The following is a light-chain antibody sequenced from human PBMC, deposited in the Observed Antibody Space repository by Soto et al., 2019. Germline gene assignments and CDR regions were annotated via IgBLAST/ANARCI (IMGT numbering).Light chain of an antibody. J-gene: IGLJ1*01. CDR2: DVS. CDR3: SSYTTSSTLV. Sequence: QSALAQPASVSGPPGQSITIPGTGTSSDVGNYKSVAWYLHSPGKAPKPLIHDVSNRPSGASNRFSGSKSGNTASLTISGLRAEDETDYYCSSYTTSSTLVFGTGTKVTVL. CDR1: SSDVGNYKS. V-gene: IGLV2-14*01.